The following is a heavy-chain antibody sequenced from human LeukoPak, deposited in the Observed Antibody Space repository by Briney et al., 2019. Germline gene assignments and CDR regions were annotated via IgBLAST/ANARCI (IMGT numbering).Heavy chain of an antibody. D-gene: IGHD6-13*01. Sequence: SETLSLTCSVSGGTFISYYWSWIRQPAGKGLEWIGRIYTSGITNYNPSLKSRVTISVDTSKNQFSLKLSSVTAADTAVYYCASSPGIVAAAGTKLGWFDPWGQEPWSPSPQ. CDR2: IYTSGIT. V-gene: IGHV4-4*07. J-gene: IGHJ5*02. CDR1: GGTFISYY. CDR3: ASSPGIVAAAGTKLGWFDP.